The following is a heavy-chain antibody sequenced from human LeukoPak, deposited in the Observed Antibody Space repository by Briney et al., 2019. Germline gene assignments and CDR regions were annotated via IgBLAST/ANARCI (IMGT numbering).Heavy chain of an antibody. J-gene: IGHJ4*02. CDR3: ARDGRGYCSTTSCYEVDS. V-gene: IGHV4-30-4*02. CDR2: IYYTGST. D-gene: IGHD2-2*01. Sequence: PSETLSLTWTVSGGSITSGVYYWSWIRQPPGKGREWIGYIYYTGSTYYSPSLKSRLTISIDTSKNQFSPKLSSVTAADTAVYYCARDGRGYCSTTSCYEVDSWGQGTLVTVSA. CDR1: GGSITSGVYY.